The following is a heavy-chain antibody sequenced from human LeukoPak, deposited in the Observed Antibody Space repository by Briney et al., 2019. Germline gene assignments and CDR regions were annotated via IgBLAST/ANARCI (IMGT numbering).Heavy chain of an antibody. J-gene: IGHJ4*02. CDR3: ARASNYFDILY. CDR2: IYYTGST. CDR1: GGSISSSSYY. Sequence: SETLSLTCTVSGGSISSSSYYWGWIRQPPGKGLEWIGTIYYTGSTYYNPSLTSRVTISIDTSKNQFSLRLSSVTAADTAVYFCARASNYFDILYWGQGTLVTVSS. D-gene: IGHD3-22*01. V-gene: IGHV4-39*01.